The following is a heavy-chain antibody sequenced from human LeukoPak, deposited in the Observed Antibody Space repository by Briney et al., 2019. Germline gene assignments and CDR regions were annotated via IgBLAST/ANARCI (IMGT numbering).Heavy chain of an antibody. D-gene: IGHD3-10*01. V-gene: IGHV4-39*01. CDR1: GGSISSSSYY. CDR3: ARIREGYYGSGRSTRTDYYYYYMDV. J-gene: IGHJ6*03. Sequence: NPSETLSLTCTVSGGSISSSSYYWGWIRQPPGKGLEWIGSIYYSGSTYYNPSLKSRVTISVDTSKNQFSLKLSSVTAADTAVYYCARIREGYYGSGRSTRTDYYYYYMDVWGKGTTVTISS. CDR2: IYYSGST.